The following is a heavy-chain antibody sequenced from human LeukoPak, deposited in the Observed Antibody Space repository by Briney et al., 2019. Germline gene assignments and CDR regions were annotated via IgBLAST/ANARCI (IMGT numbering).Heavy chain of an antibody. CDR2: ISSSSSYI. J-gene: IGHJ4*02. D-gene: IGHD4-17*01. Sequence: GGSLRLSCAASGFTFSSYSMNWVRQAPGKGLEWVSSISSSSSYIYYADSVKGRFTISRGNAKNSLYLQMNSLRAEDTAVYYCARVPSTVTTRPDDYWGQGTLVTVSS. V-gene: IGHV3-21*01. CDR3: ARVPSTVTTRPDDY. CDR1: GFTFSSYS.